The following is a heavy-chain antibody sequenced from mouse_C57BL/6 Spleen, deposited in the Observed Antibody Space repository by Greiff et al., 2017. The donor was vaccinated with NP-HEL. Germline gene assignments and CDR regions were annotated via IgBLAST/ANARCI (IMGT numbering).Heavy chain of an antibody. CDR1: GYTFTDYY. CDR2: IYPGSGNT. Sequence: VQLQQSGAELVRPGASVKLSCKASGYTFTDYYINWVKQRPGQGLEWIARIYPGSGNTYYNEKFKGKATLTAEKSSSTAYMQLSSLTSEDSAVYFCRAYGSSYYFDYWGQGTTLTVSS. D-gene: IGHD1-1*01. CDR3: RAYGSSYYFDY. J-gene: IGHJ2*01. V-gene: IGHV1-76*01.